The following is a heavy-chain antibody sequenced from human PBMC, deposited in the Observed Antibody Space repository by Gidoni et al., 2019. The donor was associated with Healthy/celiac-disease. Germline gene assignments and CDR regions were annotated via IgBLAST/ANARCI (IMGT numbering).Heavy chain of an antibody. CDR3: AKARLGSRRYY. Sequence: EVQLLESGGGLVQPGGSLRLSCPASGYTFSSYAMGWVRQAQGKGLEGVSAISGSGGSTYYADSVKGRFTISRDNSKNTLYLQMNSLRAEDTAVYYCAKARLGSRRYYWGQGTLVTVSS. J-gene: IGHJ4*02. CDR2: ISGSGGST. V-gene: IGHV3-23*01. D-gene: IGHD3-16*01. CDR1: GYTFSSYA.